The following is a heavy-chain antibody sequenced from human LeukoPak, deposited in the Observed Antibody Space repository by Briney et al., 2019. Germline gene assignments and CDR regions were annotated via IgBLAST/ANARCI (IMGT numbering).Heavy chain of an antibody. CDR1: GYTFTGYY. Sequence: GASVKVSCKASGYTFTGYYMHWVRQAPGQGLEWMGGINPNSGGTNYAQKFQGRVTMTRDTSISTAYVELSRLRSAATAVYYCARGLYSYGHFDYWGQGTLVTVSS. J-gene: IGHJ4*02. CDR2: INPNSGGT. V-gene: IGHV1-2*02. D-gene: IGHD5-18*01. CDR3: ARGLYSYGHFDY.